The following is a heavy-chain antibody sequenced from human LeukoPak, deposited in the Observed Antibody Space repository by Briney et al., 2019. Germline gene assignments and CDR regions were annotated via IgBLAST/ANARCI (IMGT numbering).Heavy chain of an antibody. CDR3: AKSIEAPPDVYYFDY. J-gene: IGHJ4*02. CDR1: GFTFSSYE. Sequence: GGSLRLSCAASGFTFSSYEMNWVRQAPGKGLEWVSYISSSGSTIYYADSVKGRFTISRDNSKNTLYLQMNSLRAEDTAVYYCAKSIEAPPDVYYFDYWGQGSLVTVSS. CDR2: ISSSGSTI. D-gene: IGHD6-6*01. V-gene: IGHV3-48*03.